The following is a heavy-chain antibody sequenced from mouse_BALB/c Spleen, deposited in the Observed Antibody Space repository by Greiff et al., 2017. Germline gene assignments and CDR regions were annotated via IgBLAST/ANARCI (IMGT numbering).Heavy chain of an antibody. CDR3: ARLLRLRGYYFDY. D-gene: IGHD1-2*01. CDR1: GYTFTNYW. V-gene: IGHV1-63*02. J-gene: IGHJ2*01. CDR2: IYPGGGYT. Sequence: VQLQQSGAELVRPGTSVKMSCKAAGYTFTNYWIGWVQQRPGHGLEWIGDIYPGGGYTNYNEKFKGKATLTADTSSSTAYMQLSSLTSEDSAIYYCARLLRLRGYYFDYGGQGTTLTVSS.